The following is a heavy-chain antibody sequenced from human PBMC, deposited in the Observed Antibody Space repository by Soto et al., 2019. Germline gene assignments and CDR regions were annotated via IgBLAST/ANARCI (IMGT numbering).Heavy chain of an antibody. D-gene: IGHD3-3*01. J-gene: IGHJ5*02. V-gene: IGHV3-9*01. CDR2: ISWDSAAI. CDR3: GRGHMIAFGVVLPQWRPIDP. CDR1: RFTFDDYA. Sequence: EGQLVESGGGLVQPGRSLRLSCAGSRFTFDDYAMHWVRQAPGRGLEWVSVISWDSAAIAYADSVKGRFTISRDNAKKSLYLQMNSLRPEDTALYYCGRGHMIAFGVVLPQWRPIDPWGQGTLVIVSS.